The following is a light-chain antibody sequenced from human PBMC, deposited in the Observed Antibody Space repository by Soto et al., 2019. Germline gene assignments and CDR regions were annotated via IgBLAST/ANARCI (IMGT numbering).Light chain of an antibody. CDR2: SAS. V-gene: IGKV1-39*01. CDR3: QQSLTMPIT. CDR1: QSINNY. J-gene: IGKJ5*01. Sequence: DRPSAPSPSSLFVSVGDTVTNPCRASQSINNYLNWYLQRPGQAPKLLIRSASTLQRGVPSRFSGSGSRTEFTLTIADLQPDDFGTYYCQQSLTMPITFGHGTRLEIK.